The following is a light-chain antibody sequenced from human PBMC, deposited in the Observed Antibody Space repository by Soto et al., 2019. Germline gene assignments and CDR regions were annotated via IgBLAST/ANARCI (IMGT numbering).Light chain of an antibody. Sequence: QSVLTQPTSVSGSPGQSITISCTGTSSDVGGYNYVSWYQQHPGKVPKVMIYEVSERPSGVPDRFSGSKSGNTAFLTVSGLQAEDEADYYCLSYADTAYVFGTGTKLTVL. CDR2: EVS. CDR1: SSDVGGYNY. V-gene: IGLV2-8*01. CDR3: LSYADTAYV. J-gene: IGLJ1*01.